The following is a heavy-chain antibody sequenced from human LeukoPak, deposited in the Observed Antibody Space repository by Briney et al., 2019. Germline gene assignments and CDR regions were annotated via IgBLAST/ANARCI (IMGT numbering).Heavy chain of an antibody. Sequence: GGSLRLSCAASGFTFSSYSMNWVRQAPGKGLEWVSYISSSSSTRYYADSVKGRFTISRDNAKNSLYLQMNSLRDEDTAVYYCARCGYSSGSCWFDPWGQGTLVTVSS. CDR2: ISSSSSTR. CDR3: ARCGYSSGSCWFDP. V-gene: IGHV3-48*02. D-gene: IGHD6-19*01. CDR1: GFTFSSYS. J-gene: IGHJ5*02.